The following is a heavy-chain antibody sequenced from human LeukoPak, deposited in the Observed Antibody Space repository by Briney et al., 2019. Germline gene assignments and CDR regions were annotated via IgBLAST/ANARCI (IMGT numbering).Heavy chain of an antibody. CDR1: GFTFSSYG. V-gene: IGHV3-30*02. D-gene: IGHD3-22*01. Sequence: PVGSLRLSCAASGFTFSSYGMHWVRQAPGKGLEWVAFIRYDGSNKYYADSVKGRFTISRDNSKNTLYLQMNSLRAEDTAVYYCARDRAQYDSSGYDGSGSAYYPQSPRLRGGQGTLVTVSS. CDR2: IRYDGSNK. CDR3: ARDRAQYDSSGYDGSGSAYYPQSPRLR. J-gene: IGHJ4*02.